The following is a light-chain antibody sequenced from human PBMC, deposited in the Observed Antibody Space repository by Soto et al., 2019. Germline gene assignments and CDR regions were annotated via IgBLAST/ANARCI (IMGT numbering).Light chain of an antibody. Sequence: EILLTQSPATLSLSPGERATLSCRASQSVSIYLAWYQQKPGQAPRLLIYDASNRATGIPARFSGSGSGTDFTLTISSLEPEDFAVYYCQQRFKWPPITFGQGTRLEIK. J-gene: IGKJ5*01. V-gene: IGKV3-11*01. CDR2: DAS. CDR1: QSVSIY. CDR3: QQRFKWPPIT.